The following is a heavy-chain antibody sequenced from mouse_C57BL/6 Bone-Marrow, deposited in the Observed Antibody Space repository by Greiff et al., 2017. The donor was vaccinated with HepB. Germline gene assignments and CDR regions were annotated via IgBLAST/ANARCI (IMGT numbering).Heavy chain of an antibody. CDR1: GYAFTNYL. J-gene: IGHJ2*01. Sequence: QVTLKVSGAELVRPGTSVKVSCKASGYAFTNYLIEWVKQRPGQGLEWIGVINPGSGGTNYNEKFKGKATLTADKSSSTAYMQLSSLTSEDSAVYFCARSLYGPHFDYWGQGTTLTVSS. D-gene: IGHD1-2*01. CDR2: INPGSGGT. V-gene: IGHV1-54*01. CDR3: ARSLYGPHFDY.